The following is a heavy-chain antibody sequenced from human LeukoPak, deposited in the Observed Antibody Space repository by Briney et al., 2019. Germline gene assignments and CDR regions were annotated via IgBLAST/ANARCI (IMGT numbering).Heavy chain of an antibody. CDR3: AKDSVPYYYGSGSYPDY. CDR1: GFTFSSYA. Sequence: PGGSLRLSCAASGFTFSSYAMSWVRQAPGKGLEWVSTISYSGGGTYYADSVKGRFTISRDNSKNTLYLQMNSLRAEDTAVYYCAKDSVPYYYGSGSYPDYWGQGTLVTVSS. J-gene: IGHJ4*02. D-gene: IGHD3-10*01. CDR2: ISYSGGGT. V-gene: IGHV3-23*01.